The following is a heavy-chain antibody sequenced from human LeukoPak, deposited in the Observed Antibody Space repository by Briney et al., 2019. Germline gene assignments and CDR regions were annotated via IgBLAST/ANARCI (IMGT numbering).Heavy chain of an antibody. CDR2: ISSSSSTI. Sequence: TGGSLRLSCAASGFTFSSYSMNWVRQAPAKGLEWVSYISSSSSTIYYAESVKGRFTISRDNAKNSLYLQMNSLRDEDTAVYYCARVGAIVVVPAAIPPDYGMDVWGQGTTVTVSS. J-gene: IGHJ6*02. CDR3: ARVGAIVVVPAAIPPDYGMDV. CDR1: GFTFSSYS. V-gene: IGHV3-48*02. D-gene: IGHD2-2*01.